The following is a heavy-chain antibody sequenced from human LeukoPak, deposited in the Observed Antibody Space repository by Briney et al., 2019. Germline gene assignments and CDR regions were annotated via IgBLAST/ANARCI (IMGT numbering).Heavy chain of an antibody. V-gene: IGHV3-21*01. Sequence: GGSLRLSCAASGFTFTSYSMNWVRQAPGKGLEWVSSISSSGTYIYYADSVKGRFTIFRDNAKNSLYLQMNSLRAEDTAVYYCASPADYDSSVFDMWGQGTMVTVSS. D-gene: IGHD3-22*01. CDR2: ISSSGTYI. J-gene: IGHJ3*02. CDR1: GFTFTSYS. CDR3: ASPADYDSSVFDM.